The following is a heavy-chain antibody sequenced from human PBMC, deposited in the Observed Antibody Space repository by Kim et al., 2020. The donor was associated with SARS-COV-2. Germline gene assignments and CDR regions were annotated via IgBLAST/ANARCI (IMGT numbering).Heavy chain of an antibody. CDR1: GGTFSSYA. D-gene: IGHD6-6*01. CDR2: IIPIFGTA. Sequence: SVKVSCKASGGTFSSYAISWVRQAPGQGLEWMGGIIPIFGTANYAQKFQGRVTITADESTSTAYMELSSLRSEDTAVYYCARIHTYSSSSFYYGMDVWGQGTTVTVSS. V-gene: IGHV1-69*13. CDR3: ARIHTYSSSSFYYGMDV. J-gene: IGHJ6*02.